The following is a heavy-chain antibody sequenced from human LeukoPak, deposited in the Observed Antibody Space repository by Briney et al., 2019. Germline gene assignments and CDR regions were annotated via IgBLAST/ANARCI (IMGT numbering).Heavy chain of an antibody. V-gene: IGHV3-64*02. J-gene: IGHJ4*02. Sequence: GGSLRLSCAASGFTFSSYAMHWVRQAPGKGLEYVSAISSNGGTTYYADSVKGRFTISRDNSKNPLYLHMGSLRTEDMAVYYCARKSVAGPIDYWGQGALVTVSS. CDR3: ARKSVAGPIDY. CDR1: GFTFSSYA. CDR2: ISSNGGTT. D-gene: IGHD6-19*01.